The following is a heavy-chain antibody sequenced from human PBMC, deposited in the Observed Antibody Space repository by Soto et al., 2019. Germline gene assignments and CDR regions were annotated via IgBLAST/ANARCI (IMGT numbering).Heavy chain of an antibody. V-gene: IGHV3-23*01. CDR3: AKDPPDIVVVTAAPPPTDV. J-gene: IGHJ6*02. D-gene: IGHD2-2*01. CDR2: INGNGGST. Sequence: GSLRLSCAASGFSFSSYAMSWVRQAPGKGLDWVSSINGNGGSTYYADSVKGRFTISRDNSKNTLYLQMNSLRAEDTAVYYCAKDPPDIVVVTAAPPPTDVWGQGTTVTVSS. CDR1: GFSFSSYA.